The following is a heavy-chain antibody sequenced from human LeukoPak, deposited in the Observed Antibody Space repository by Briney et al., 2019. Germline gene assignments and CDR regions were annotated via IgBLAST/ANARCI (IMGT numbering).Heavy chain of an antibody. CDR1: GITFSSHA. D-gene: IGHD6-19*01. Sequence: GGSLRLSCSASGITFSSHAMHWVRQAPGKGLEYVSAISDNGGMTFYADSAKGRFTISRDNSKNTLYLQMSSLRGEDTAVYYCYVSGWTEDIDNWGQGTLVTVSS. CDR2: ISDNGGMT. V-gene: IGHV3-64D*06. J-gene: IGHJ4*02. CDR3: YVSGWTEDIDN.